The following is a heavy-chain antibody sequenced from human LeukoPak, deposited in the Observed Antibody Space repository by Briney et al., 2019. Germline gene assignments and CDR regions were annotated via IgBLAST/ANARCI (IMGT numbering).Heavy chain of an antibody. J-gene: IGHJ6*02. Sequence: ASVKVSCKASGYTFTNYGISWVRQAPGQGLEWMGWMNPNSGNTGYAQKFQGRVTMTRNTSISTAYMELSSLRSEDTAVYYCARGYGYCSSTSCPYYYYGMDVWGQGTTVTVSS. V-gene: IGHV1-8*02. D-gene: IGHD2-2*01. CDR2: MNPNSGNT. CDR1: GYTFTNYG. CDR3: ARGYGYCSSTSCPYYYYGMDV.